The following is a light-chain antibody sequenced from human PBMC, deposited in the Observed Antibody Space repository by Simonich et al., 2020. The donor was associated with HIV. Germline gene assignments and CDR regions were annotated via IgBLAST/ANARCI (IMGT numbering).Light chain of an antibody. CDR1: QSVSSY. CDR2: DAS. V-gene: IGKV3-11*01. J-gene: IGKJ2*01. CDR3: QQYGSSPYT. Sequence: EIVLTQSPATLSLSPGERATLSCRARQSVSSYLAWYQQKPGQAPRLLIYDASNRATGIPARFSGSGSGTDFTLTISRLEPEDFAVYYCQQYGSSPYTFGQGTKLEIK.